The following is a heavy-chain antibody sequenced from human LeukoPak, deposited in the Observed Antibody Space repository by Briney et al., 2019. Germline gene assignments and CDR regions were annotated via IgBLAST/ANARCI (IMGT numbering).Heavy chain of an antibody. CDR3: ARGGWSLDY. V-gene: IGHV4-59*11. CDR2: IFYTGTGS. D-gene: IGHD6-19*01. Sequence: PSETLSLTCTVSGGSISNHYWSWIRRPPGKGLEWIGYIFYTGTGSTYNPSLESRVTMSVDTSKNQVSLRLSSVTTADTAVYYCARGGWSLDYWGRGALVTVSS. CDR1: GGSISNHY. J-gene: IGHJ4*02.